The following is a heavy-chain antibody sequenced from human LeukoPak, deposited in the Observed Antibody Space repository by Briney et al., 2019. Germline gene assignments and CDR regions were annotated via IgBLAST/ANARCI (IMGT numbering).Heavy chain of an antibody. CDR1: GGSISSRSYY. CDR2: IHYSGST. J-gene: IGHJ5*02. CDR3: ARYNNEAVFDP. V-gene: IGHV4-39*07. Sequence: SETLSLTCTVSGGSISSRSYYWGWIRQPPGKGLEWIGSIHYSGSTYYNPSLKSRATISVDTSKNQFSLKLSSVTAADTAMYYCARYNNEAVFDPWGQGTLVTVSS. D-gene: IGHD1-14*01.